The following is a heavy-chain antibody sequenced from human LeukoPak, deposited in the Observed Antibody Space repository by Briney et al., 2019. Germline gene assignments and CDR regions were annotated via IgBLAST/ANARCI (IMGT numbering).Heavy chain of an antibody. CDR3: ANGGYCSVTSCYPKWFDP. Sequence: SETLSLTCTVSGGSISSYHCSWIRQPPGKGLEWIGYIYHSGRTNANPFLESRVTMSDDPSKNQFSLKLRSVTAADTAVYYCANGGYCSVTSCYPKWFDPWGQGTLVTVSS. J-gene: IGHJ5*02. CDR1: GGSISSYH. V-gene: IGHV4-59*01. CDR2: IYHSGRT. D-gene: IGHD2-2*01.